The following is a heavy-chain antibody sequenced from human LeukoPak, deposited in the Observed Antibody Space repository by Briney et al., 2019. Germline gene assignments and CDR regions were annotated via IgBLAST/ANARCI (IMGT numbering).Heavy chain of an antibody. Sequence: SETLSLTCTVSGGSISSYYWSWIRQPPGKGLEWIGYIYYSGSTNYNPSLKSRVTISVDTSKNQFSLKLSSVTAADTAVYYCARIIRRGYGNSGSYWFDPWGQGTLVTVSS. CDR1: GGSISSYY. CDR3: ARIIRRGYGNSGSYWFDP. CDR2: IYYSGST. D-gene: IGHD1-26*01. J-gene: IGHJ5*02. V-gene: IGHV4-59*01.